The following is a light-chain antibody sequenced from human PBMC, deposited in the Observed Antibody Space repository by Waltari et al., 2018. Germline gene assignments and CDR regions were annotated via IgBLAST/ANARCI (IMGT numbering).Light chain of an antibody. CDR2: EVN. Sequence: QSALTQPASVSGSPGQSITISCTGRNSDVGIYNLVSWYQQHPGKAPKLLLYEVNQRPSGVSSRFSGSKSGITASLTISGLQAEDEADFYCCSYAGSTTWLFGGGTRLTVL. CDR1: NSDVGIYNL. V-gene: IGLV2-23*02. J-gene: IGLJ2*01. CDR3: CSYAGSTTWL.